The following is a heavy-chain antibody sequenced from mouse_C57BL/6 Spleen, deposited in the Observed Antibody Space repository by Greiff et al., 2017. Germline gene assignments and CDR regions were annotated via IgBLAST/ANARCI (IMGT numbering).Heavy chain of an antibody. CDR3: TTEGYSDYGLDY. Sequence: VQLQQSGAELVRPGASVKLSCTASGFNIKDYYMHWVKQRPEQGLEWIGRIDPEDGDTEYAPKFQGKGTMTAYTSSNTAYLQLSSLTSEDTAVYYCTTEGYSDYGLDYWGQGTTLTVSS. CDR2: IDPEDGDT. J-gene: IGHJ2*01. D-gene: IGHD2-13*01. CDR1: GFNIKDYY. V-gene: IGHV14-1*01.